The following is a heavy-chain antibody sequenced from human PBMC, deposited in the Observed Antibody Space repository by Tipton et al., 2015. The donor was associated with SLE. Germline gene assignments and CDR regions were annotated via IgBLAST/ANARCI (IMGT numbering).Heavy chain of an antibody. D-gene: IGHD3-16*01. CDR3: ARDTVWHYMDV. J-gene: IGHJ6*03. Sequence: TLSLTCTVSGVSVTNYYWSWFRQHPGKGLEWIGYIYYSGSTFYNPSLMSRVTISVDTSQNQFSLRLISVTAADTAVYCCARDTVWHYMDVWGRGTTVTVSS. CDR1: GVSVTNYY. CDR2: IYYSGST. V-gene: IGHV4-31*03.